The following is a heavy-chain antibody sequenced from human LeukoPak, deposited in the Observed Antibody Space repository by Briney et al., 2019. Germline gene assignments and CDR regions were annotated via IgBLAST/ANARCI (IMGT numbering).Heavy chain of an antibody. CDR1: GFTFSNAW. D-gene: IGHD2-8*01. J-gene: IGHJ5*02. Sequence: PGGSLRLSCAASGFTFSNAWMSWVRQAPGKGLEWVGRITSKIEGGATDYATPVKGRFTISRDDSKNTLYLQMNSLNTEDTAVYYCTTCTTGSCYSRWFDPWGQGTLVTASS. V-gene: IGHV3-15*01. CDR2: ITSKIEGGAT. CDR3: TTCTTGSCYSRWFDP.